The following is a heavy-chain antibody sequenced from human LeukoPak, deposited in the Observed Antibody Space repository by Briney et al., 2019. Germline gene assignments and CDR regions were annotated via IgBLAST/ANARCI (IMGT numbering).Heavy chain of an antibody. J-gene: IGHJ4*02. V-gene: IGHV1-69*04. D-gene: IGHD3-22*01. CDR1: GGTFSSYT. CDR3: ARDRGINYYDSSGYPQTPSSFDF. CDR2: IIPILGIA. Sequence: SVKVSCKATGGTFSSYTISWVRQAPGQGLEWMGRIIPILGIAKYAKKFQGRVTITADKSTSTAYMELSSLGSEDTAVYYCARDRGINYYDSSGYPQTPSSFDFWGQGTLVTVSS.